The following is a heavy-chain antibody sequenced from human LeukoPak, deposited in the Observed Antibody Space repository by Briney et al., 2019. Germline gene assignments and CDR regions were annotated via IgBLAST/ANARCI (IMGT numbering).Heavy chain of an antibody. J-gene: IGHJ4*02. CDR2: IKQDGTEK. CDR1: GFTFSNYR. CDR3: KTGTYYYQN. Sequence: GGSLRLSCAASGFTFSNYRMNWVRQAPGKGLECVANIKQDGTEKYNVDSVKGRFTISRDNAKNSLYLQMNSLRAEDTAVYYCKTGTYYYQNWGQGTLVTVSS. V-gene: IGHV3-7*02. D-gene: IGHD3-10*01.